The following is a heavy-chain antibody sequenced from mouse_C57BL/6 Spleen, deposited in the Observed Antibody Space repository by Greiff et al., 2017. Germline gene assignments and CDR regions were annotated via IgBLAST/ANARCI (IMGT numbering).Heavy chain of an antibody. CDR1: GFTFSSYA. V-gene: IGHV5-9-1*02. Sequence: EVKLVESGEGLVKPGGSLKLSCAASGFTFSSYAMSWVRQTPEKRLACVAYISSGGDYIYYADTVKGRFTISRDNARNTLYLQMSSLKSEDTAMYYGTRAGYSNPFAYWGQGTLVTVSA. D-gene: IGHD2-5*01. CDR2: ISSGGDYI. J-gene: IGHJ3*01. CDR3: TRAGYSNPFAY.